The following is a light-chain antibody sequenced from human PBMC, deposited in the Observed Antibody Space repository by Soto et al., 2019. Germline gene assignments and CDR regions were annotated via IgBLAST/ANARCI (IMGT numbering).Light chain of an antibody. J-gene: IGKJ1*01. CDR1: QSISSW. V-gene: IGKV1-5*03. CDR2: KAS. CDR3: QQFNNYPWT. Sequence: DIQMTQPPSTLSASVGDRVTITCRASQSISSWLAWYQQKPGKAPKLLIYKASSFESGVPSRFSGSGSGTEFTLTISSLQPDDFATYYCQQFNNYPWTFGQGTRVEIK.